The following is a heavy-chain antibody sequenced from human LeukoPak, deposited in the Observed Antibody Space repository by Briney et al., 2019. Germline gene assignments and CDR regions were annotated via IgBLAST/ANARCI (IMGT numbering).Heavy chain of an antibody. D-gene: IGHD6-6*01. V-gene: IGHV3-23*01. CDR3: AKSIGGGGYTRYKGFDQ. J-gene: IGHJ4*02. CDR1: GFTFNSFA. CDR2: ISVSHATS. Sequence: VGSLRLSCAASGFTFNSFAMNWVRQAPGKGREGVSSISVSHATSHYADSMKGRCTISRDNFKNTLYLQMNSLRAEDTAAYYCAKSIGGGGYTRYKGFDQWGQGTLVVVSS.